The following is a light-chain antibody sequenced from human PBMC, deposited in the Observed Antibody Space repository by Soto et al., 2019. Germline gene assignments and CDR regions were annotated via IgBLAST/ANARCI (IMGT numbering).Light chain of an antibody. Sequence: DIQMTQSPSSLSASVGDRVTITGLACHVISYYLACYQRKPGRLPALLISSAFTLGSGAPSRFSGSGYGADFIPAISSLQPEDVATYYCQNYFVAPSWTFGQGTKVDIK. V-gene: IGKV1-27*01. CDR1: HVISYY. CDR2: SAF. J-gene: IGKJ1*01. CDR3: QNYFVAPSWT.